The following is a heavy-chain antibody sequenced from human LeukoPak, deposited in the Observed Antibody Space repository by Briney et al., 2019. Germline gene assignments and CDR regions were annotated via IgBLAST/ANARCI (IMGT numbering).Heavy chain of an antibody. J-gene: IGHJ2*01. Sequence: ASVKVSCKASGYTFTSYAMHWVRQAPGQRLEWMGWINAGNGNTKYSQKFQGRVTITRDTSASTAYMELSSLRSEDTAVYYCASQDARRYSSSWFDLWGRGTLVTVSS. D-gene: IGHD6-13*01. CDR3: ASQDARRYSSSWFDL. CDR2: INAGNGNT. V-gene: IGHV1-3*01. CDR1: GYTFTSYA.